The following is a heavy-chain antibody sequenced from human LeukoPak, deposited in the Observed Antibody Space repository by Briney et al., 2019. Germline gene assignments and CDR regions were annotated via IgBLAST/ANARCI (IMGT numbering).Heavy chain of an antibody. CDR1: GGSISGTNW. D-gene: IGHD1-26*01. CDR3: SRESGPFCPFGY. J-gene: IGHJ4*02. CDR2: ISLAGQT. Sequence: SGTLSLTCGVSGGSISGTNWWSWVRQPPGQGLEWIGEISLAGQTNYNPSLNGRVTMSLDKSSNQLSLHLTSVTATDTATYFCSRESGPFCPFGYWGQGTLVIVSS. V-gene: IGHV4-4*02.